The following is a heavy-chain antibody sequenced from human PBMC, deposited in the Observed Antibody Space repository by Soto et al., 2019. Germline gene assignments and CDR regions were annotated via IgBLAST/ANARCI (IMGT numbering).Heavy chain of an antibody. CDR2: IYYSGST. V-gene: IGHV4-39*01. D-gene: IGHD2-15*01. CDR1: GGSISSSSYY. CDR3: ARRPRGVRSIGYCSGGSGYDPPDY. J-gene: IGHJ4*02. Sequence: QLQLQESGPGLVKPSETLSLTCTVSGGSISSSSYYWGWIRQPPGKGMEWIGSIYYSGSTYYNPSLRSRVTLAVDTSKNQFSLKLSSVTAADTAVYYCARRPRGVRSIGYCSGGSGYDPPDYWGQGTLVTVSS.